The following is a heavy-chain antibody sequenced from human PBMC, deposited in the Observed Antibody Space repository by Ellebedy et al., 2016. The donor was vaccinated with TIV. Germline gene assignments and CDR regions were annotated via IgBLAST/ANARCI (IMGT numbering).Heavy chain of an antibody. J-gene: IGHJ4*02. Sequence: GESLKISCAASGFTVNKNYMSWVRQAPGKGLEWVSLIYGGGSTYYADSVKGSFTMSRYSSKNTLYLHMSSLRAEDTALYYCAGRNSGDYPYFDFWGQGTLVSVSS. CDR3: AGRNSGDYPYFDF. CDR2: IYGGGST. D-gene: IGHD4-17*01. V-gene: IGHV3-66*01. CDR1: GFTVNKNY.